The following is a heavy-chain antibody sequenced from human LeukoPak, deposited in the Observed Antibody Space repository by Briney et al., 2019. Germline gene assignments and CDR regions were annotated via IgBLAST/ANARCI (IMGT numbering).Heavy chain of an antibody. Sequence: SVKVSCKASGGTFSSYAINWVRQAPGQGLEWMGGITPILGTTNYAQKFQGRVTITADESTSTAYMELTSLRSEDTAVYYCARDLGQQVPRDYFDYWGQGTLVTVSS. V-gene: IGHV1-69*13. CDR1: GGTFSSYA. CDR2: ITPILGTT. D-gene: IGHD6-13*01. CDR3: ARDLGQQVPRDYFDY. J-gene: IGHJ4*02.